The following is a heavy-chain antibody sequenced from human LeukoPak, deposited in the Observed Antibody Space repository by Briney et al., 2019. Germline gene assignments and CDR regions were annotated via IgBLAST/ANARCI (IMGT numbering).Heavy chain of an antibody. J-gene: IGHJ5*02. CDR3: ARVRSYSDAYYDFDP. V-gene: IGHV3-21*01. D-gene: IGHD2/OR15-2a*01. Sequence: GGSLRLSCAASGFTVSSNYMTWVRQAPGKGLEWVSTISSSGTYIYYADSVKGRFTTSRDNAKNSLFLQMNSLRAEDTAIYYCARVRSYSDAYYDFDPWGQGTLVTVSS. CDR1: GFTVSSNY. CDR2: ISSSGTYI.